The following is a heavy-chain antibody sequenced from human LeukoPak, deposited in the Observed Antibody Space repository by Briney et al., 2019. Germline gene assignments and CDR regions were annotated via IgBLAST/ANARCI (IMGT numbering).Heavy chain of an antibody. CDR1: GGSIGSSSYY. Sequence: SETLSLTCTVSGGSIGSSSYYWGWIRQPPGKGLEWIGSIYYSGSTYYNPSLKSRVTISVDTSKNQFSLKLSSVTAADTAVYYCARVVGELSPYYFDYWGQGTLVTVSS. CDR3: ARVVGELSPYYFDY. D-gene: IGHD3-10*01. CDR2: IYYSGST. J-gene: IGHJ4*02. V-gene: IGHV4-39*07.